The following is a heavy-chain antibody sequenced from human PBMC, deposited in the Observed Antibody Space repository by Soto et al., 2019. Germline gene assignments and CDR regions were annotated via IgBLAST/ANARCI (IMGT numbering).Heavy chain of an antibody. CDR3: VRKNPGTRPFDY. CDR1: GFTFDTYA. CDR2: IGTDSNT. J-gene: IGHJ4*01. Sequence: GGSLRLSCAASGFTFDTYAMNWVRQAPGRGLAWVSAIGTDSNTYYADSVKGRFTISRDSSRTTLYLQMNSLRAEDTALYYCVRKNPGTRPFDYWGQGTLVTVSS. V-gene: IGHV3-23*01.